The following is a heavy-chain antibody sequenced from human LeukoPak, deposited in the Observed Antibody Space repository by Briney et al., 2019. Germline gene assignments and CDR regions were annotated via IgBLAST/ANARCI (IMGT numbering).Heavy chain of an antibody. J-gene: IGHJ5*02. Sequence: SETLSLTCTVSGHSISIAYYWGWIRQPTGKGLGWIASIYHSGSTYYSPSLKSRVTISVDTSKKQFSVNLNSVTAADTAVYYCARGTTGYNWFDPWGQGTLVTVSS. CDR3: ARGTTGYNWFDP. CDR2: IYHSGST. D-gene: IGHD4-11*01. V-gene: IGHV4-38-2*02. CDR1: GHSISIAYY.